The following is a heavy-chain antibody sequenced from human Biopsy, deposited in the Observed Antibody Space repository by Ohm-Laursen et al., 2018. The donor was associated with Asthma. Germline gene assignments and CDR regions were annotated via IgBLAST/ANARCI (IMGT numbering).Heavy chain of an antibody. J-gene: IGHJ5*02. V-gene: IGHV3-23*01. D-gene: IGHD3-22*01. CDR2: TSASGVRT. Sequence: SRRLSSAASGFTFRTSGMPWVRQAPGNGLESGASTSASGVRTFYADSVKGRFTVSRDSSRNTLYLQLSTLRVEDTAVYFCAKITTDRQKANNWFDPWGQGTLVTVSS. CDR3: AKITTDRQKANNWFDP. CDR1: GFTFRTSG.